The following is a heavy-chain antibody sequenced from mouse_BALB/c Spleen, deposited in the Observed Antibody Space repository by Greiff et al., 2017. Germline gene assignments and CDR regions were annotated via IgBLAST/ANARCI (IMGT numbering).Heavy chain of an antibody. Sequence: EVQLQESGPGLVKPSQSLSLTCSVTGYSITSGYYWNWIRQFPGNKLEWMGYISYDGSNNYNPSLKNRITITRDTSKNPFFLKLNSVTTEDTAMYYCARHEDDDEEAFDYWGQGTTLTVSS. CDR1: GYSITSGYY. CDR3: ARHEDDDEEAFDY. V-gene: IGHV3-6*01. CDR2: ISYDGSN. D-gene: IGHD2-4*01. J-gene: IGHJ2*01.